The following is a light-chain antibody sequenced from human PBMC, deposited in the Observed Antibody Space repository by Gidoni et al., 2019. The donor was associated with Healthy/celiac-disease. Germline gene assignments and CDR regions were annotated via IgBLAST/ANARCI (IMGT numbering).Light chain of an antibody. CDR2: AAS. V-gene: IGKV1-8*01. Sequence: AIRMTQSPSSFSASTGDRVTITCRASQGISSYLAWYQQKPGKAPKLLIYAASTLQSGVPSRFSGSGSGTDFTLTISCLQSEDFATYYCQQYYSYPTTCGPGTKVDIK. J-gene: IGKJ3*01. CDR3: QQYYSYPTT. CDR1: QGISSY.